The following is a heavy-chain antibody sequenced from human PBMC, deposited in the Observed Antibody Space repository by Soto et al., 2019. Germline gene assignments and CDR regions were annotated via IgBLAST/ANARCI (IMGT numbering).Heavy chain of an antibody. D-gene: IGHD2-15*01. CDR3: ARAGADIVVVVAGAFDI. CDR2: IYPGDSDT. J-gene: IGHJ3*02. Sequence: PGESLKISFKGSGYSFTSYWIGWLRQMPGKGLEWMGIIYPGDSDTRYSPSFQGQVTISADKSISTAYLQWSSLKASDTAMYYCARAGADIVVVVAGAFDIWGQGTMVTVSS. CDR1: GYSFTSYW. V-gene: IGHV5-51*01.